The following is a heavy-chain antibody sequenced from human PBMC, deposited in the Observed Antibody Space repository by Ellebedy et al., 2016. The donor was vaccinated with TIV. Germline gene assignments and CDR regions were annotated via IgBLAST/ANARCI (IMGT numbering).Heavy chain of an antibody. Sequence: ASVKVSXXASGYTFTGYYMHWVRQAPGQGLEWMGWISAYNGNTNYAQKLQGRVTMTTDTSTSTAYMELRSLRSDDTAVYYCARGSYPYGSGSWVDYWGQGTLVTVSS. V-gene: IGHV1-18*04. D-gene: IGHD3-10*01. CDR1: GYTFTGYY. CDR3: ARGSYPYGSGSWVDY. CDR2: ISAYNGNT. J-gene: IGHJ4*02.